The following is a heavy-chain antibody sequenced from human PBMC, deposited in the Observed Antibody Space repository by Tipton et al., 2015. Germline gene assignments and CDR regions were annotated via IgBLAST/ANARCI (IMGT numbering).Heavy chain of an antibody. CDR3: ARGVWFGELRGSGMDV. J-gene: IGHJ6*02. Sequence: GSLRLSCAASGFTFSSYAMSWVRQAPGKGLEWVSTISGSGGGTYYADSVKGRYTISRDNSKDTLYLQMNSLTAEDTAVYYCARGVWFGELRGSGMDVWGQGTTVTVS. CDR2: ISGSGGGT. CDR1: GFTFSSYA. V-gene: IGHV3-23*01. D-gene: IGHD3-10*01.